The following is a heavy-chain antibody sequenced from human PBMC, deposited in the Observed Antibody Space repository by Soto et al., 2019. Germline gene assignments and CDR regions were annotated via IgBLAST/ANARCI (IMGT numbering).Heavy chain of an antibody. CDR3: ARGLVRDVITHFDY. D-gene: IGHD3-10*01. J-gene: IGHJ4*02. CDR1: GYTFTSYA. Sequence: ASVNVSCKPSGYTFTSYAVTWVRQAPGQGLEWIGWIDPYNGDTTYAQNLQGRVTMTTDTSTSTAYMELRSLSSDDTAVYYCARGLVRDVITHFDYWGQGTLVTVSS. CDR2: IDPYNGDT. V-gene: IGHV1-18*01.